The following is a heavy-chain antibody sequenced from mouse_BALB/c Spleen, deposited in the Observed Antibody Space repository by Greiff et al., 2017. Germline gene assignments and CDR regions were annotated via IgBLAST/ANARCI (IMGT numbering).Heavy chain of an antibody. CDR3: ARSGGSSVFDY. V-gene: IGHV1-12*01. J-gene: IGHJ2*01. Sequence: QVQLQQPGAELVKPGASVKMSCKASGYTFTSYTMPWVQQTPGQGLEWIGAIYPGNGDTSYTQKFKGKATLTADNSSRTAYMQLSSLTSEDSAVYYCARSGGSSVFDYWGQGTTLTVAS. CDR2: IYPGNGDT. CDR1: GYTFTSYT. D-gene: IGHD1-1*01.